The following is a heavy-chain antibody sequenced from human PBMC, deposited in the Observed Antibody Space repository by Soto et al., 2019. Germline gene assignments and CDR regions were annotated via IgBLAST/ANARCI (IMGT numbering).Heavy chain of an antibody. V-gene: IGHV3-23*01. D-gene: IGHD3-10*01. J-gene: IGHJ6*02. CDR2: VSAGGDMT. CDR3: ARGDRGGSGSPASYYYSGLDV. CDR1: GFTFSSYA. Sequence: DVQLLESGGHLVQPGGSLRLSCAASGFTFSSYAMSWVRQAPGKGLEWVSSVSAGGDMTYYSDSVKGRFTISRDNSNYALFLQMNSLRIEDTALYYCARGDRGGSGSPASYYYSGLDVWGQGTTVTVS.